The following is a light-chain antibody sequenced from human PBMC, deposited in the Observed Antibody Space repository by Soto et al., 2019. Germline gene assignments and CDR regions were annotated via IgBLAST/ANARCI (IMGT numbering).Light chain of an antibody. CDR1: SGHSSYA. J-gene: IGLJ2*01. CDR3: QTWGTGIRV. V-gene: IGLV4-69*02. CDR2: LNSDGSY. Sequence: QLVLTQSPSASASLGASVKLTCTLSSGHSSYAIAWHQQQPEKGPRYLMNLNSDGSYSKGDGIPDRFSGSSSGAERYLTISSLQSEDEADYYCQTWGTGIRVFGAGTQLTVL.